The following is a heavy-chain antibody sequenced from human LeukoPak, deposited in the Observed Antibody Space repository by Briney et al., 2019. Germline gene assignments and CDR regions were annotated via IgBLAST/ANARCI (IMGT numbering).Heavy chain of an antibody. Sequence: PGGSLRLSCAASGFTFSNAWMSWVRQAPGKGLEWVGRIKSKTDGGTTDYAAPVKGRFTISRDDSKNTLYLQMNSLKTEDTAAYYCTTDPHYYDSSGYYLRVPFDYWGQGTLVTVSS. CDR1: GFTFSNAW. CDR2: IKSKTDGGTT. CDR3: TTDPHYYDSSGYYLRVPFDY. J-gene: IGHJ4*02. V-gene: IGHV3-15*01. D-gene: IGHD3-22*01.